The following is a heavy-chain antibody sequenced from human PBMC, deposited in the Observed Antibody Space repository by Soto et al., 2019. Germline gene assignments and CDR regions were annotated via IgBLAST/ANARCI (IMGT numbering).Heavy chain of an antibody. Sequence: QVQLVQSGAEVKKPGASVKVACRASGYTFTNYGITWVRQAPGQGLEWMGRISSYNDNTNYAQRSQVTSSLTTDTSPGTSHMDLLSLRSDATAVYSCARGGCSSGICFSLPYYYSDMYVWGKGTTVTVSS. V-gene: IGHV1-18*01. CDR1: GYTFTNYG. J-gene: IGHJ6*03. D-gene: IGHD2-15*01. CDR3: ARGGCSSGICFSLPYYYSDMYV. CDR2: ISSYNDNT.